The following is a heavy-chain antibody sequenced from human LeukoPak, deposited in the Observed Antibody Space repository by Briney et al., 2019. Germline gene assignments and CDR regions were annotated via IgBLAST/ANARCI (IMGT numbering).Heavy chain of an antibody. Sequence: SETLSLTCAAHGGSFSGYYWSWIRQPPGKGLEWIGEINHSGSTNYNPSLKSRVTISVDTSKNQFSLKLSSATAADTAVYYCARGRISPHYYGSGSDYNEGGLNHFDYWGQGTLVTVSS. D-gene: IGHD3-10*01. CDR2: INHSGST. CDR3: ARGRISPHYYGSGSDYNEGGLNHFDY. J-gene: IGHJ4*02. V-gene: IGHV4-34*01. CDR1: GGSFSGYY.